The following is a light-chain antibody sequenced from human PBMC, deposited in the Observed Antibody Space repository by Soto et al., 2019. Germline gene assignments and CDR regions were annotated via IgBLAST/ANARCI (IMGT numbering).Light chain of an antibody. V-gene: IGKV1-5*03. CDR2: KAS. CDR1: QSISSW. J-gene: IGKJ1*01. CDR3: QQYNSYSRT. Sequence: DIQMTQSPSTLSASVGDRVTITCRASQSISSWLGWYQQKPGKAPKLLTYKASNLESGVPSRFSGSGSGTEFTLTISSLQPDDFATYHCQQYNSYSRTFGQGTKVEIK.